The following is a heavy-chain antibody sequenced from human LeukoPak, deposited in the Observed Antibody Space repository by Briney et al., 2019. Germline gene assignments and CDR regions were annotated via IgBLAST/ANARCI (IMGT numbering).Heavy chain of an antibody. CDR1: GYIFTNYG. V-gene: IGHV1-18*01. CDR3: ATEGGWAPTDYGDKVY. CDR2: ISPYNGNT. D-gene: IGHD4-17*01. Sequence: ASVKVSCKTSGYIFTNYGISWVRQAPGRGLEWMGWISPYNGNTNYAQKLQGRVTLTTDTSTSTAYMDLRSLRSDDTAVYYCATEGGWAPTDYGDKVYWGQGTPVTVSS. J-gene: IGHJ4*02.